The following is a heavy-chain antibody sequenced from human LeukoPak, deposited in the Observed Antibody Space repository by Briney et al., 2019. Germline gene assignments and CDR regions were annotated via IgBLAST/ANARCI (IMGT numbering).Heavy chain of an antibody. D-gene: IGHD1-26*01. Sequence: PGGSLRLSCAASGFSFSNYVMTWVRQAPGKGLEWVSGISWNSGSIGYADSVKGRFTISRDNAKNSLYLQMNSLRAEDTALYYCAKEISGSYYLLGAFDIWGQGTMVTVSS. V-gene: IGHV3-9*01. CDR2: ISWNSGSI. CDR3: AKEISGSYYLLGAFDI. J-gene: IGHJ3*02. CDR1: GFSFSNYV.